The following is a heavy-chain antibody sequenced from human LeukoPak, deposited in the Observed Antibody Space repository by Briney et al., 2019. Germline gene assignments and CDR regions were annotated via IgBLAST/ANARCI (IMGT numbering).Heavy chain of an antibody. Sequence: GTSVKVSCKASGYTFTGYYMHWVRQAPGQGLEWMGWINPNSGGTNYAQRFQGRVTMTRDTSISTAYMELSRLRSDDTAVYYCARDPGYYDILAGYGLGYYFDYWGQGTLVTVSS. J-gene: IGHJ4*02. CDR1: GYTFTGYY. D-gene: IGHD3-9*01. V-gene: IGHV1-2*02. CDR2: INPNSGGT. CDR3: ARDPGYYDILAGYGLGYYFDY.